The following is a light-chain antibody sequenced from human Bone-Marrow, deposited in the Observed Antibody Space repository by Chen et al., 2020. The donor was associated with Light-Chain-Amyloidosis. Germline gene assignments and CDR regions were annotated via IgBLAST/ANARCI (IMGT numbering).Light chain of an antibody. Sequence: QSVLTHTPSTSGTPGQRVTISCSGSTSNIGTYTVNWYRQVPGTAPRLLIQSDNQRPSGVPDRFSGSKSGTSASLAISWLQSEDEADYYCAAWDDSLNGVVFGGGTKLTVL. CDR2: SDN. V-gene: IGLV1-44*01. J-gene: IGLJ2*01. CDR1: TSNIGTYT. CDR3: AAWDDSLNGVV.